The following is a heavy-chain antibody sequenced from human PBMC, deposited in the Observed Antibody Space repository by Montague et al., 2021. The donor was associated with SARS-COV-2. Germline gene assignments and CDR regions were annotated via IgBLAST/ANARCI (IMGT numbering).Heavy chain of an antibody. D-gene: IGHD2/OR15-2a*01. CDR2: IYSSVKS. CDR1: GDSFSNNNYY. Sequence: TLSLTCTVSGDSFSNNNYYWSWMWPPAGMGLEWIGCIYSSVKSSHSLSLRDSVSMSVDTSQNKLSLTMSSVTAADTAVYYCTRAQNKNVKLPYYSGMDVWGPGTTVTVSS. CDR3: TRAQNKNVKLPYYSGMDV. J-gene: IGHJ6*02. V-gene: IGHV4-61*02.